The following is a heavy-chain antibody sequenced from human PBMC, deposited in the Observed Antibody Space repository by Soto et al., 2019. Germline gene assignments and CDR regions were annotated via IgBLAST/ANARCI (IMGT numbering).Heavy chain of an antibody. CDR2: IYYSGST. CDR1: GGSISSYY. CDR3: ARAGTTMVRGVISGWFDP. J-gene: IGHJ5*02. D-gene: IGHD3-10*01. V-gene: IGHV4-59*01. Sequence: SETLSLTCTVSGGSISSYYWSWIRQPPGKGLEWIGYIYYSGSTNYNPSLKSRVTISVDTSKNQFSLKLSSVTAADTAVYYCARAGTTMVRGVISGWFDPWGQGTLVTSPQ.